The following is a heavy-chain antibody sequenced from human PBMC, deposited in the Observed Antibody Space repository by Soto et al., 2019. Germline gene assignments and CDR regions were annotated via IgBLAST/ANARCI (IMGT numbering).Heavy chain of an antibody. V-gene: IGHV4-31*03. CDR1: GGSISSGGYY. Sequence: QVQLQESGPGLVKPSQTLSLTCTVSGGSISSGGYYWSWIRQHPGKGLEWIGYIYYSGSTYYHPSLKSRVTISVDTSKNQFSLKLSSVTAADTAVYYCARERIAAPNWFDPWGQGTLVTVSS. J-gene: IGHJ5*02. CDR3: ARERIAAPNWFDP. D-gene: IGHD6-25*01. CDR2: IYYSGST.